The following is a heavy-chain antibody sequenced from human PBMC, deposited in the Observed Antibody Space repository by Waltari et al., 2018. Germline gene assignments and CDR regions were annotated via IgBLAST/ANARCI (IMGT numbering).Heavy chain of an antibody. V-gene: IGHV1-2*06. J-gene: IGHJ4*02. CDR3: TRSWIQLWTPDFDY. Sequence: HVQLVQSGAEVKQPGASVKAPCQASGYTLPGHHRHWVRQAPGQGLEWRGRSNPDSGATTYAQKFQGRVTMTRDTSISTAYMELSSLTSDDTAVYYCTRSWIQLWTPDFDYWGQGTLVTVSS. CDR2: SNPDSGAT. D-gene: IGHD5-18*01. CDR1: GYTLPGHH.